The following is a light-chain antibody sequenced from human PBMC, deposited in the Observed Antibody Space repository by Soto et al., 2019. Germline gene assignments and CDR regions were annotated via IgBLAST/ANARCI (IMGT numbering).Light chain of an antibody. CDR3: QQYGSPPYT. J-gene: IGKJ2*01. V-gene: IGKV3-20*01. CDR1: QSVSSSY. CDR2: GAS. Sequence: EIVLTQSPGTLSLSPGERATLSCRASQSVSSSYLAWYQQKPGQAPRLLIYGASSRATGIPDRFSGSGSGTDFTLTIIRLKPEDWTVYYCQQYGSPPYTFGNRTKLEIK.